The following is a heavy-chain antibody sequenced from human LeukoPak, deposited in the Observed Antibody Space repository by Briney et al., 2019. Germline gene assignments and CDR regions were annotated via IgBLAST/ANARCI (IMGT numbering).Heavy chain of an antibody. D-gene: IGHD5-18*01. CDR3: ARDLDQYSYGSDYFDY. V-gene: IGHV3-21*01. J-gene: IGHJ4*02. CDR1: GFTFSSYS. CDR2: ISSSSSYI. Sequence: PGGSLRLSCAASGFTFSSYSMNWVRQAPGKGLEWVSSISSSSSYIYYADSVKGRFTISRDNAKNSLYLQMNSLRAEDTAVYYCARDLDQYSYGSDYFDYWGQGTLVTVSS.